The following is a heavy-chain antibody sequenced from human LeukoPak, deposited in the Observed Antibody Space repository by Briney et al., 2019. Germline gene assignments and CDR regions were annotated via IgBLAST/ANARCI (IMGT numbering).Heavy chain of an antibody. CDR3: ARGVLEQWLADYYYYMDV. D-gene: IGHD6-19*01. CDR2: MNPNSGNT. J-gene: IGHJ6*03. V-gene: IGHV1-8*03. CDR1: GYTFTSYD. Sequence: ASVKVSCKASGYTFTSYDINWVRQATGQGLEWMGWMNPNSGNTGYAQKFQGRVTITRNTSISTAYMELSSLRSEDTAVYYCARGVLEQWLADYYYYMDVWGKGTTVTVSS.